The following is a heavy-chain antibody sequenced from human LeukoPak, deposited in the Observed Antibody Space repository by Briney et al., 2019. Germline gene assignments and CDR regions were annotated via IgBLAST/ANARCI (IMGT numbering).Heavy chain of an antibody. V-gene: IGHV4-34*01. CDR2: INHSGST. CDR1: GGSFSSYY. CDR3: ARDRDNNYYYYYMDV. D-gene: IGHD5-24*01. Sequence: SETLSLTCAVYGGSFSSYYWSWIRQPPGKGLEWIGEINHSGSTNYNPSLKSRVTISVDTSKNQFSLNLSSVTAADTAVYYCARDRDNNYYYYYMDVWGKGTTVTISS. J-gene: IGHJ6*03.